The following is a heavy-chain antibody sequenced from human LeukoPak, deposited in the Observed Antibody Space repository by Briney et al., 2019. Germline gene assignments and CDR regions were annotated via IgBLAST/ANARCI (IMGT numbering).Heavy chain of an antibody. D-gene: IGHD2-2*01. Sequence: SETLSLTCAVYGGSFSGYYWSWIRQPPGKGPEWIGEINHSGSTNYNPSLKSRVTISVDTSKNQFSLKLSSVTAADTAVYYCARGGIEVVPAANDFDYWGQGTLVTVSS. CDR3: ARGGIEVVPAANDFDY. J-gene: IGHJ4*02. V-gene: IGHV4-34*01. CDR2: INHSGST. CDR1: GGSFSGYY.